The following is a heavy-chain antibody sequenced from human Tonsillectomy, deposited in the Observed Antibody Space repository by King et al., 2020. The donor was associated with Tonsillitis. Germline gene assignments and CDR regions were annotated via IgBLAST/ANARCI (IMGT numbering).Heavy chain of an antibody. Sequence: VQLVQSGGGVVQPGRSLRLSCAASGFTFSRYAMHWVRQAPGKGLEWVAVMSYDGSKKYYADSVKGRFTISRDNSNNTLYLQMNSLGAEDTAVYYCAKDLDFWSGYPPPQFHYWGQGTLVTVSS. V-gene: IGHV3-30*18. CDR1: GFTFSRYA. CDR2: MSYDGSKK. CDR3: AKDLDFWSGYPPPQFHY. J-gene: IGHJ4*02. D-gene: IGHD3-3*01.